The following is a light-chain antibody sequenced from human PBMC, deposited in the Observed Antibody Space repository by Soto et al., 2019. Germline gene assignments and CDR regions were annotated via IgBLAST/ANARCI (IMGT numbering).Light chain of an antibody. CDR1: SSNIGAGYD. CDR2: TNS. CDR3: PSYDSSLSALV. V-gene: IGLV1-40*01. J-gene: IGLJ3*02. Sequence: QSVLTQPPSVSGAPGQGVTISCAGTSSNIGAGYDVHWYQQVPGTAPKLLIYTNSNRPSGVPDRFSGSKSGTSASLAITGLQAADEADYYCPSYDSSLSALVFGGGTKVTVL.